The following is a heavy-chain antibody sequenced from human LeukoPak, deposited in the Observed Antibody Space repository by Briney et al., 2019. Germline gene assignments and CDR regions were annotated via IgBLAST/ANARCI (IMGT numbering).Heavy chain of an antibody. CDR1: GGSISSSSYY. CDR3: ARHHGILVLYYFDY. V-gene: IGHV4-39*01. J-gene: IGHJ4*02. CDR2: IYYSGST. Sequence: SETLSLTCTVSGGSISSSSYYWGWIRQPPGKGLEWIGSIYYSGSTYYNPSLKSRVTISVDTSKNQFSLKLSSVTAADTAVYYCARHHGILVLYYFDYWGQGTLVTVSS. D-gene: IGHD2-15*01.